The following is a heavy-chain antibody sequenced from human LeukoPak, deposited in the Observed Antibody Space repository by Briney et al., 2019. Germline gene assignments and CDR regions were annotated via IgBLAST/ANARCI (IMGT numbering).Heavy chain of an antibody. D-gene: IGHD3-3*01. J-gene: IGHJ1*01. V-gene: IGHV3-48*02. CDR1: GFTFSSYS. CDR2: ISSSSSAI. Sequence: GGSLRLSCAASGFTFSSYSMNWVRQAPGKGLEWVSFISSSSSAIYYADSVKGRFTISRDNAKNSLYLQMNSPRDEDTAVYYCARIPWSQTEHFQYWGQGTLVTVSS. CDR3: ARIPWSQTEHFQY.